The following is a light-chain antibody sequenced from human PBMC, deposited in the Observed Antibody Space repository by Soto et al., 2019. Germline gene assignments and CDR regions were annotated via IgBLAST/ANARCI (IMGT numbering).Light chain of an antibody. CDR1: QSVSSN. V-gene: IGKV3D-15*01. Sequence: EIVMTQSPATLSVSPGERATLSCRASQSVSSNLAWYQQKPGQDPRLLIYGASTRATGIPARFSGSGSGTECTLTISSLQSEDFAVYYCQQYNNWPPATFGPGTKVDIK. CDR2: GAS. CDR3: QQYNNWPPAT. J-gene: IGKJ3*01.